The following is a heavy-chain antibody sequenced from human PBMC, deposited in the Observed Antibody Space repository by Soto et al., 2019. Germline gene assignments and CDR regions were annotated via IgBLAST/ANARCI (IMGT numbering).Heavy chain of an antibody. CDR1: GGSISSSSYY. J-gene: IGHJ4*02. Sequence: SETLSLTCTVSGGSISSSSYYWGWIRQPPGKGLEWIGSIYYSGSTYYNPSLKSRVTISVDTSKNQFSLKLSSVTAADTAVYYCARHGTTVTLAATFDYWGQGTLVTVSS. D-gene: IGHD4-17*01. CDR3: ARHGTTVTLAATFDY. CDR2: IYYSGST. V-gene: IGHV4-39*01.